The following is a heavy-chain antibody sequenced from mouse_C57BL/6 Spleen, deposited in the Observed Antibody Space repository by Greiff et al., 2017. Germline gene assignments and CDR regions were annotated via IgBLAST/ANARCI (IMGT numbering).Heavy chain of an antibody. CDR2: IHPNSGST. Sequence: QVQLQQPGAELVKPGASVKLSCKASGYTFTSYWMHWVKQRPGQGLEWIGMIHPNSGSTNYNEKFKSKDTLTVDKSSSTAYMQLSSLTSEDSAVXYCARGPIITTVVAPLDYWGQGTTLTVSS. J-gene: IGHJ2*01. CDR3: ARGPIITTVVAPLDY. CDR1: GYTFTSYW. V-gene: IGHV1-64*01. D-gene: IGHD1-1*01.